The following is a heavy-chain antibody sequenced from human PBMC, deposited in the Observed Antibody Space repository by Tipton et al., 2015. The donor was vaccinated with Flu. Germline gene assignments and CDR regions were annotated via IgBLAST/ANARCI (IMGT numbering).Heavy chain of an antibody. CDR3: ARNYINCSGGSCYSFRAFDI. D-gene: IGHD2-15*01. CDR1: GGSISSGDYY. V-gene: IGHV4-30-4*01. CDR2: IYYSGST. Sequence: TLSLTCTVSGGSISSGDYYWSWIRQPPGKGLEWIGYIYYSGSTYYNPSLKSRVTISVDTSKNQSSLKLSSVTAADTAVYYCARNYINCSGGSCYSFRAFDIWGQGTMVPVSS. J-gene: IGHJ3*02.